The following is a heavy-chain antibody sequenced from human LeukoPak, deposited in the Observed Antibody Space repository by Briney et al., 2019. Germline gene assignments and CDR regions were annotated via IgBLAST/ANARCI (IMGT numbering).Heavy chain of an antibody. CDR1: GFTFSSYW. V-gene: IGHV3-74*01. CDR2: IASDGSSS. D-gene: IGHD4-23*01. J-gene: IGHJ4*02. Sequence: GGSLRLSCAASGFTFSSYWMNWVRQAPGKGLVWVSRIASDGSSSTYADSVKGRFGISRDNAKNTLYLQMNSLRVEDTAVYYCARGRPHGNDYWGQGTLVTVSS. CDR3: ARGRPHGNDY.